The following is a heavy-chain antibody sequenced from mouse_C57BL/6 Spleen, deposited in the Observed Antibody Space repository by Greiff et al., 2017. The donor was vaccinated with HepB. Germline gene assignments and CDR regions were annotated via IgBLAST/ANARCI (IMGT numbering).Heavy chain of an antibody. J-gene: IGHJ2*01. V-gene: IGHV1-69*01. CDR2: IDPSDSYT. CDR3: ARSHYYGSSPYFDY. CDR1: GYTFTSYW. Sequence: QVQLQQPGAELVMPGASVKLSCKASGYTFTSYWMHWVKQRPRQGLEWIGEIDPSDSYTNYNQKFKGKSTLTVDKSSSTAYMQLSSLTSEDSAVYYCARSHYYGSSPYFDYWGQGTTLTVSS. D-gene: IGHD1-1*01.